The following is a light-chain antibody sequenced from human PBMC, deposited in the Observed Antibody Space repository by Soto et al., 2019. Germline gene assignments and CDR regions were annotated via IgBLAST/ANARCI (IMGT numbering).Light chain of an antibody. CDR2: DAS. CDR1: QSVSSY. Sequence: EIVLTQSPAILSLSPGERATLSCRAIQSVSSYLAWYQQRPGQAPRLDIYDASNRATEIPARVRGSGSGTDFTPAISSIEPEDYADYHCQQRSNWEGTLGGGTRWIS. CDR3: QQRSNWEGT. J-gene: IGKJ4*02. V-gene: IGKV3-11*01.